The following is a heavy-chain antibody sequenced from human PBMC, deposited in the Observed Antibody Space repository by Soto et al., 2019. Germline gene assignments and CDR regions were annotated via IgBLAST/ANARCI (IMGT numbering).Heavy chain of an antibody. J-gene: IGHJ3*02. CDR3: ARDLISHYYDSSGHDAFDI. Sequence: GASVKVSCKASGYTFTNYGISWVRQAPGQGHEWMGWINVYNGNTKYAQKVQGRVTMTTDTSTSTAYMELRSLRSDDTAVYYCARDLISHYYDSSGHDAFDIWGQGTMVTVSS. D-gene: IGHD3-22*01. V-gene: IGHV1-18*01. CDR1: GYTFTNYG. CDR2: INVYNGNT.